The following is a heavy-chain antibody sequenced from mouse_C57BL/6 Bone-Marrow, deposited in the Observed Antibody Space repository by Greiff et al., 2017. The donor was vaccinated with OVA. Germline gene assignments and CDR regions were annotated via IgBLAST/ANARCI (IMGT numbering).Heavy chain of an antibody. CDR3: AIRSSYGAY. Sequence: EVQLQQSGPELVKPGASVKIPCKASGYTFTDYNMDWVKQSHGKSLEWIGDINPNNGGTIYNQKFKGKATLTVDKSSSTAYMELRSLTSEDTAVYYCAIRSSYGAYWGQGTLVTVSA. CDR1: GYTFTDYN. D-gene: IGHD1-1*01. CDR2: INPNNGGT. V-gene: IGHV1-18*01. J-gene: IGHJ3*01.